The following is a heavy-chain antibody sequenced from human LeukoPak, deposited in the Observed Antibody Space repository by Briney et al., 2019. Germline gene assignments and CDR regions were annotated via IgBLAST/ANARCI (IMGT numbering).Heavy chain of an antibody. Sequence: SETLSLTCTVPGGSISSGGYYWSWIRQHPGKGLEWIGYIYYSGSTFYNPSLKSRVTISVDTSKNQFSLKLSSVTAADTAVYYCARAPGVLRYFDWPLTFDYWGQGTLVTVSS. CDR1: GGSISSGGYY. D-gene: IGHD3-9*01. CDR3: ARAPGVLRYFDWPLTFDY. CDR2: IYYSGST. J-gene: IGHJ4*02. V-gene: IGHV4-31*03.